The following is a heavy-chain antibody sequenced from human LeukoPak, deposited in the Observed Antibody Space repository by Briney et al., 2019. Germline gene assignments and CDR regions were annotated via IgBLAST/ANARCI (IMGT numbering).Heavy chain of an antibody. CDR3: ARDSGWFRFDY. CDR1: GFTVSNNY. V-gene: IGHV3-53*01. Sequence: PGGSLRLSCVVSGFTVSNNYMSWVRQAPRKGLEWVSLIYSGGSTYYADSVKGRFTISRDNSKNTVYLQMNSLRAEDTAMYYCARDSGWFRFDYWGQGTLVTVSS. CDR2: IYSGGST. D-gene: IGHD6-13*01. J-gene: IGHJ4*02.